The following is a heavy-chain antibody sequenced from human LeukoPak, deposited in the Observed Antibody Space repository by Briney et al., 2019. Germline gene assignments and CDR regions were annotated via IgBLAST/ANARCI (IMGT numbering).Heavy chain of an antibody. CDR3: TTYNSRDAFDI. CDR2: IKSKGDGGTT. J-gene: IGHJ3*02. Sequence: PGGSLRLSCAASGFTFDDYGMSWVRQAPGKGLEWVGRIKSKGDGGTTDHAAPVKGRFTISRDDSKNTLNLQMNGLKPEDTAVYYCTTYNSRDAFDIWAKGQWSPSLQ. V-gene: IGHV3-15*01. CDR1: GFTFDDYG. D-gene: IGHD2/OR15-2a*01.